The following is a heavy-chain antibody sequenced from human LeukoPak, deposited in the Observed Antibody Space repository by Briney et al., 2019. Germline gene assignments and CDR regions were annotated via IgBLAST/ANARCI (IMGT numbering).Heavy chain of an antibody. J-gene: IGHJ5*02. CDR3: VRDYFCSGGTCDDCFDP. CDR1: GYTFTNYG. Sequence: ASVKVSCKASGYTFTNYGISWVRQAPGQGLEWMAWISTYDHDTNYAQKFRGRVTMTTDSSTSTAYMELRSLGSDDTAVYYCVRDYFCSGGTCDDCFDPWGQGTLVTVSS. V-gene: IGHV1-18*01. D-gene: IGHD2-15*01. CDR2: ISTYDHDT.